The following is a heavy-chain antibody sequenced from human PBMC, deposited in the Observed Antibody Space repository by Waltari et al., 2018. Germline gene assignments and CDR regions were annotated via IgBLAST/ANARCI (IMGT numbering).Heavy chain of an antibody. J-gene: IGHJ4*02. Sequence: QVQLVQSGSELKKPGASVKVSCKPSGYTFTRHPMTWVRRAPGQGLEWMGWVNTNTGNPTYAQGFTGRFVFSLDTSVSTAYLQISSLKAEDTAVYYCARDLRRIAVAATGYWGQGTLVTVSS. CDR2: VNTNTGNP. CDR3: ARDLRRIAVAATGY. CDR1: GYTFTRHP. D-gene: IGHD6-19*01. V-gene: IGHV7-4-1*02.